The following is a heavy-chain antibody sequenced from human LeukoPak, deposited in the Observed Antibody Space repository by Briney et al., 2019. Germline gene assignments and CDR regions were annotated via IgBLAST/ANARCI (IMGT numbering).Heavy chain of an antibody. CDR2: IYYSGST. D-gene: IGHD3-22*01. Sequence: SQILSLTCTVSGGSISSGSYYWSWIRQHPGKGLEWIGYIYYSGSTYYNPSLKSRVTISVDTSKNQFSLKLSSVTAADTAVYYCARTSRSYYYDSSGSYYFDYWGQGTLVTVSS. CDR3: ARTSRSYYYDSSGSYYFDY. CDR1: GGSISSGSYY. J-gene: IGHJ4*02. V-gene: IGHV4-31*03.